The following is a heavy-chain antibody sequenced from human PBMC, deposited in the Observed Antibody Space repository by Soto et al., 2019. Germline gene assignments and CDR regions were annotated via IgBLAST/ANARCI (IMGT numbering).Heavy chain of an antibody. V-gene: IGHV1-69*02. CDR1: GGTFPNST. D-gene: IGHD1-26*01. CDR2: IIPVLNIA. Sequence: QVQLVQSGAEMKRPGSSVKVSCEASGGTFPNSTFNWVRQAPGQGLEWMGRIIPVLNIANYAQNFHGRITITADKSTSTAYLELTSLRSDDTDIYFCARAPTASSPFVYWGQGSLVTVSS. J-gene: IGHJ4*02. CDR3: ARAPTASSPFVY.